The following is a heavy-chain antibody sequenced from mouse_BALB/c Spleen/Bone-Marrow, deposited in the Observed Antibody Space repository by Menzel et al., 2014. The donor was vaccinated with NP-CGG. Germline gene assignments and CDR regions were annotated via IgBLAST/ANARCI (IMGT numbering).Heavy chain of an antibody. CDR1: GYTFTNYW. CDR2: VYPGRGSI. D-gene: IGHD1-3*01. Sequence: LMESGSELVRPGASVKLSCKASGYTFTNYWIHWVKQRPGQGLEWIGNVYPGRGSINSDEKFKTKATLTVDTSSSTAYMHLNSPTSEDSAVYYCARRLRGYYAMDYWGQGTSVTVSS. J-gene: IGHJ4*01. V-gene: IGHV1S22*01. CDR3: ARRLRGYYAMDY.